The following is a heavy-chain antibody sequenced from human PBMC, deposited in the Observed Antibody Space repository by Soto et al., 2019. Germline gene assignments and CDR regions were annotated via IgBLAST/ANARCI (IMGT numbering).Heavy chain of an antibody. CDR2: ISGSGGST. CDR1: GFTFSSYA. V-gene: IGHV3-23*01. CDR3: AKVGFGVVINNWFDP. D-gene: IGHD3-3*01. J-gene: IGHJ5*02. Sequence: PGGSLRLSCAASGFTFSSYAMSWVRQAPGKGLEWVSAISGSGGSTYYADSVKGRFTISRDNSKNTLYLQMNSLRAEDTAVYYCAKVGFGVVINNWFDPWGQGTLVNVSS.